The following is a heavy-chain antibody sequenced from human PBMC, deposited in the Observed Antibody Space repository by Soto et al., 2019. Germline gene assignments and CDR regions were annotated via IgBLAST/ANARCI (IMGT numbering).Heavy chain of an antibody. J-gene: IGHJ4*02. CDR1: GYTFTGYY. V-gene: IGHV1-18*04. CDR2: ISAYNGNT. Sequence: ASVKVSCKASGYTFTGYYMHWVRQAPGQGLEWMGWISAYNGNTNYAQKLQGRVSVTTDTSTNTVYMELSGLRYDDTALYYCARSGEHPFDFWGQGTLVTVSS. CDR3: ARSGEHPFDF. D-gene: IGHD6-25*01.